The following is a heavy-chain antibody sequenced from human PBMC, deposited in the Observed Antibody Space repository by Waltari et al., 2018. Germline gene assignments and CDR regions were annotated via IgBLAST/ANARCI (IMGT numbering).Heavy chain of an antibody. CDR2: ICSSGRT. Sequence: QLQLQESGPGLVKPSETLSLTCTVPGGPISSSSYYWGWIRQPPGKGLEWSGSICSSGRTYYNPALKGRCTMSGDTSKNQFSLKLGSGTAADTAVYYCARQKQWLSSDACDIWGQGTMVTVSS. CDR3: ARQKQWLSSDACDI. J-gene: IGHJ3*02. D-gene: IGHD6-19*01. V-gene: IGHV4-39*07. CDR1: GGPISSSSYY.